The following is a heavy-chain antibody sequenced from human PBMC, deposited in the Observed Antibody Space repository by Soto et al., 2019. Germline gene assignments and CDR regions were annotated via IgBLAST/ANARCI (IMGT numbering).Heavy chain of an antibody. V-gene: IGHV1-18*01. J-gene: IGHJ4*02. Sequence: QVQLVQSGAEVKKPGASVKVSCKASGYTFTSYGISWVRQAPGQGLEWMGWISAYNGNTNYAQKLQGRVTMTTDTPTSTAYMELRSLRSDDTAVYYCARMEDVVVPAAMFPDYWGQGTLVTVSS. CDR2: ISAYNGNT. D-gene: IGHD2-2*01. CDR1: GYTFTSYG. CDR3: ARMEDVVVPAAMFPDY.